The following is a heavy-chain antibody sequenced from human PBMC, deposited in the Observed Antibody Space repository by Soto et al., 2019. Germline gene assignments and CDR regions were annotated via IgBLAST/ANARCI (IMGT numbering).Heavy chain of an antibody. CDR2: IYYSGST. CDR3: ASTVDTAMGVFDY. CDR1: GGSVGSGGYY. D-gene: IGHD5-18*01. J-gene: IGHJ4*02. V-gene: IGHV4-31*03. Sequence: SETLCLTCTVSGGSVGSGGYYWSWIRQHPGKGLEWIGYIYYSGSTYYNPSLKSRVTISVDTSKNQFSLKLSSVTAADTAVYYCASTVDTAMGVFDYWGQGTLVTVSS.